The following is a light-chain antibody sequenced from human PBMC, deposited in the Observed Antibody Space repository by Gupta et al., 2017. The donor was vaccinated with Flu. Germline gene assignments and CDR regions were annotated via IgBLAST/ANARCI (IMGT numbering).Light chain of an antibody. CDR3: QHYNSWPV. J-gene: IGKJ4*01. CDR1: QSVSNN. V-gene: IGKV3-15*01. CDR2: GTF. Sequence: PGERATRSCRASQSVSNNLAWYQQRPGQAPRLLIYGTFTRATGIPARFSGSGSGTEFTLTISSLQSEDFAVYYCQHYNSWPVFGGGTKVEIK.